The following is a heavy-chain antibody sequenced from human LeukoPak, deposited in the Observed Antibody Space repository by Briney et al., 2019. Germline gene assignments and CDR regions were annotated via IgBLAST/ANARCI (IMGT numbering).Heavy chain of an antibody. D-gene: IGHD6-13*01. J-gene: IGHJ4*02. V-gene: IGHV4-34*01. CDR2: INHSGST. CDR3: ARGLFGIAAAAPFDY. CDR1: GGSFSGYY. Sequence: SETLSLTCAVDGGSFSGYYWSWIRQPPGKGLEWIGEINHSGSTNYNPSLKSRVTISVDTSKNQFSLKLSSVTAADTAVYYCARGLFGIAAAAPFDYWGQGTLVTVSS.